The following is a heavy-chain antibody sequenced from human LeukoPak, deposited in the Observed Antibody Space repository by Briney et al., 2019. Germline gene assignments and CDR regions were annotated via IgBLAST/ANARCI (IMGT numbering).Heavy chain of an antibody. CDR3: ARRDIVVVPAAILDAFDI. J-gene: IGHJ3*02. CDR1: GGSISSSSYY. D-gene: IGHD2-2*02. CDR2: FYYSGST. V-gene: IGHV4-39*01. Sequence: SETLSLTCTVSGGSISSSSYYWGWIRQPPGRGLEWIGSFYYSGSTYYNPSLRSRVTISVDTSKNQFSLKLSSVTAADTAVYYCARRDIVVVPAAILDAFDIWGQGTMVTVSS.